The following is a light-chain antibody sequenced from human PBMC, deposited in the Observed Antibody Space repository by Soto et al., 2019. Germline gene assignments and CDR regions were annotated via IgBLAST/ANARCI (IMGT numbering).Light chain of an antibody. CDR1: QSVSSSY. J-gene: IGKJ5*01. CDR2: GAS. V-gene: IGKV3-20*01. CDR3: QQYGSSPA. Sequence: EIVLTQSPATLSVSPGGRATLSCRASQSVSSSYLAWYQQKPGQAPRLLIYGASSRATGIPDRFSGSGSGTDFPLTISRLEPEDFAVYYCQQYGSSPAFGQGTRLEI.